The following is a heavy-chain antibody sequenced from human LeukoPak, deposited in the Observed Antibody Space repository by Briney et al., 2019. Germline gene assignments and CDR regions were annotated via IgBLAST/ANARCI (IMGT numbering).Heavy chain of an antibody. CDR2: ISAYNGNT. CDR3: ARDRDGSGTYNWFDP. CDR1: GYTFTSYG. D-gene: IGHD3-10*01. V-gene: IGHV1-18*01. Sequence: ASVKVSCKASGYTFTSYGISRVRQAPGQGLEWMGWISAYNGNTNYAQKLQGRVTMTTDTSTSTAYMEMRSLRSDDTAVYYCARDRDGSGTYNWFDPWGQGTLVTVSS. J-gene: IGHJ5*02.